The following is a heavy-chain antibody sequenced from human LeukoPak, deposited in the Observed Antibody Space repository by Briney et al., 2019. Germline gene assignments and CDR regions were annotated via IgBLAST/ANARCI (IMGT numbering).Heavy chain of an antibody. D-gene: IGHD3-22*01. Sequence: PGGSLRLSCAASGFTFSSYGMHWVRRAPGKGLEWVAVISYDGSNKYYADSVKGRFTISRDNSKSTLYLQMNSLRAEDTAVYYCAGVLNYYDSSGYYFSYWGQGTLVTVSS. CDR1: GFTFSSYG. CDR2: ISYDGSNK. V-gene: IGHV3-30*03. CDR3: AGVLNYYDSSGYYFSY. J-gene: IGHJ4*02.